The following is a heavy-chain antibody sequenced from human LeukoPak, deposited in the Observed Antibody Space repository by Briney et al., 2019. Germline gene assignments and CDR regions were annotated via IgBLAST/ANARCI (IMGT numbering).Heavy chain of an antibody. CDR2: INPNSGGT. V-gene: IGHV1-2*06. D-gene: IGHD4-17*01. CDR3: AREPTVTTGGYYYYYMDV. CDR1: GYTCTGYY. Sequence: ASVKVSCKASGYTCTGYYMHWVRQAPGQGLEWMGRINPNSGGTNYAQKFQGRVTMTRDTSISTAYMELSRLRSDDTAVYYCAREPTVTTGGYYYYYMDVWGKGTTVTVSS. J-gene: IGHJ6*03.